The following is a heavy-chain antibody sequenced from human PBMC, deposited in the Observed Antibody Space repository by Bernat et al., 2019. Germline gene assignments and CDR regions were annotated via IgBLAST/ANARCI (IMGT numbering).Heavy chain of an antibody. J-gene: IGHJ2*01. CDR1: GFTFDDYG. Sequence: EVQLVESGGGLVQPGGSLRLSCAASGFTFDDYGMSWVRQAPGKGLEWVSGINWNGGSTGYADSVKGRFTISRDNAKNSLYLQMNSLRAEDTALYHCARDRGSSSFWYFDLWGRGTLVTVSS. CDR2: INWNGGST. D-gene: IGHD6-13*01. V-gene: IGHV3-20*01. CDR3: ARDRGSSSFWYFDL.